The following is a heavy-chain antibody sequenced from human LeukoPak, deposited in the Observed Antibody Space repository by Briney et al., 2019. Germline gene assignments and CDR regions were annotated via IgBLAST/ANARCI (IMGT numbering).Heavy chain of an antibody. D-gene: IGHD3-22*01. V-gene: IGHV1-2*02. CDR3: ARGRHYYDSSGYWTIDY. J-gene: IGHJ4*02. CDR1: GYTFTGYY. CDR2: INPNSGGT. Sequence: EASVKVSCKASGYTFTGYYMHWVRQAPGQGLEWMGWINPNSGGTNYAQKFQGRVTMTRDTSISTAYMELSRLRSDDTAVYYCARGRHYYDSSGYWTIDYWGQGTLVTVSS.